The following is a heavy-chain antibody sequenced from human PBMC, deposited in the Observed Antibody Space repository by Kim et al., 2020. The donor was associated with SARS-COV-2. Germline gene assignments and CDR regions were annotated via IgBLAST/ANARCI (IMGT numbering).Heavy chain of an antibody. CDR3: ARVSEMYYFDY. CDR2: N. Sequence: NDYAVSVKSRITITPDTSKNQFSLQLNSVTPEDTAVYYCARVSEMYYFDYWGQGTLVTVSS. D-gene: IGHD6-19*01. J-gene: IGHJ4*02. V-gene: IGHV6-1*01.